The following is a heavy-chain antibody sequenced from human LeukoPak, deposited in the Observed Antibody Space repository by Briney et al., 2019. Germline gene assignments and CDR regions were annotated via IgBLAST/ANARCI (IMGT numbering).Heavy chain of an antibody. J-gene: IGHJ2*01. D-gene: IGHD1/OR15-1a*01. CDR2: ISSSSSTI. Sequence: GGSLRLSCAASGLTFSDYTMNWVRQAPGKGLEWVSYISSSSSTISYADSVKGRFTISRDNSKNALSLQMNSLRAEDTAVYYCVRNQWVEQYWYFDLWGRGTLVTVSS. CDR3: VRNQWVEQYWYFDL. CDR1: GLTFSDYT. V-gene: IGHV3-48*01.